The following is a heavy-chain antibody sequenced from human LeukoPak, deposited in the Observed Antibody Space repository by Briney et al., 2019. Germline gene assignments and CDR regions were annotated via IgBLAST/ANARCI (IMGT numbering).Heavy chain of an antibody. Sequence: VASVKVSCKASGYTFTTYGISWVRQAPGQGLEWMGWITTHNGNTYYAQKLQGRVTMTTDTSTTTAYMELRSLRSDDTAIYYCARAVYCSSTSCYNSYMDVWGKGTTVTVSS. V-gene: IGHV1-18*01. D-gene: IGHD2-2*02. CDR3: ARAVYCSSTSCYNSYMDV. CDR1: GYTFTTYG. CDR2: ITTHNGNT. J-gene: IGHJ6*03.